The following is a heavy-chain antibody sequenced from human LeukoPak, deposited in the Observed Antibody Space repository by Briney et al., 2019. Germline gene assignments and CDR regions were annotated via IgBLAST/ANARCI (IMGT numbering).Heavy chain of an antibody. CDR3: AKDRAYCGGDCYSRNYYYYYGMDV. D-gene: IGHD2-21*02. J-gene: IGHJ6*02. Sequence: GGSLRLSCAASGFTFDDYAMHWVRHAPGKGLEWVSGISWNSGSIGYADSVKGRFTISRDNAKHSLYLQMNSLRAEDTALYYCAKDRAYCGGDCYSRNYYYYYGMDVWGQGTTVTVSS. CDR1: GFTFDDYA. CDR2: ISWNSGSI. V-gene: IGHV3-9*01.